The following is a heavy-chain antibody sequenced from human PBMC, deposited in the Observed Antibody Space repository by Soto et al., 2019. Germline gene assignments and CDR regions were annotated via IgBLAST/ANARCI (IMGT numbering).Heavy chain of an antibody. V-gene: IGHV4-39*01. D-gene: IGHD4-17*01. CDR2: IYYSGST. J-gene: IGHJ3*02. CDR3: AVYYGAGDDAFDI. Sequence: SETLSLTCTVSGGSISSSSYYWGWIRQPPGKGLEWIGSIYYSGSTYYNPSLKSRVTISVDTSKNQFSLKLSSVTAADTAVYYCAVYYGAGDDAFDIWGQGTMVTVSS. CDR1: GGSISSSSYY.